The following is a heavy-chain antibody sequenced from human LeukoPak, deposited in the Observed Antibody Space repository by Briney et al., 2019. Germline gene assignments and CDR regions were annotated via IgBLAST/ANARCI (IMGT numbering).Heavy chain of an antibody. J-gene: IGHJ4*02. CDR3: AKDQGQAVVPRRFDN. Sequence: PGGSLRLSCAASGFMFSNFAMSWVRQAPGKGLEWVSTIYYSGGNTYSADSVKGRFTISRDNAKNTLYLQMNSLRAEDTDVYYCAKDQGQAVVPRRFDNWGQGTLVTVSS. CDR1: GFMFSNFA. V-gene: IGHV3-23*01. D-gene: IGHD2-2*01. CDR2: IYYSGGNT.